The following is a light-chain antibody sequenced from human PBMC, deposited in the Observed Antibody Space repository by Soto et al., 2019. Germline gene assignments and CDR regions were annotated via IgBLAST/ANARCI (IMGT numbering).Light chain of an antibody. CDR2: DAS. Sequence: DIQMTQSPATLSASVGDRVTITCRAIQSISRWLTWYQQKPGKAPKLLIYDASTLESGVPSRFSGSRSGTEFTLTISSLQPDDSATYYCQQYTNTNNPWMFGQGTKVDIK. V-gene: IGKV1-5*01. CDR1: QSISRW. J-gene: IGKJ1*01. CDR3: QQYTNTNNPWM.